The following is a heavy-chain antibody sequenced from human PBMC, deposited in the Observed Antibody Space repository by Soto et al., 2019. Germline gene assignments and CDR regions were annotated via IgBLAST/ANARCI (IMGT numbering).Heavy chain of an antibody. Sequence: GGSLRLSCAASGFTFSGSAMHWVRQASGKGLEWVGRIRSKANSYATAYAASVKGRFTISRDDSKNTAYLQMNSLKTEDTAVYYCTRQTRKGDGYYYYYYMDVWGKGTTVTVSS. CDR2: IRSKANSYAT. D-gene: IGHD3-16*01. J-gene: IGHJ6*03. CDR3: TRQTRKGDGYYYYYYMDV. V-gene: IGHV3-73*01. CDR1: GFTFSGSA.